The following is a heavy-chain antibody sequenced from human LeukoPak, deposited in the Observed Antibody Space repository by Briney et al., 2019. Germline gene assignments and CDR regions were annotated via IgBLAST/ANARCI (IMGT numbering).Heavy chain of an antibody. CDR2: IWYDGSNK. CDR3: ARDGEYDYVWGSYRPPTPLGY. Sequence: GRSLRLSCAASGFTFSSYGMHWVRQAPGKGLEWVAVIWYDGSNKYYADSVKGRFTISRDNSKNTLYLQMNSLRAEDTAVYYCARDGEYDYVWGSYRPPTPLGYWGQGTLVTVSS. J-gene: IGHJ4*02. CDR1: GFTFSSYG. V-gene: IGHV3-33*01. D-gene: IGHD3-16*02.